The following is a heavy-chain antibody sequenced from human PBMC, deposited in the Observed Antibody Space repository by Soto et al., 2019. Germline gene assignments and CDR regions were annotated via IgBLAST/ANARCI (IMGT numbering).Heavy chain of an antibody. CDR3: ARGAAAGATTFDY. D-gene: IGHD6-13*01. CDR1: GFTFSSYA. V-gene: IGHV3-30-3*01. J-gene: IGHJ4*02. Sequence: PGGSLRLSCAAFGFTFSSYAMHWVRQAPGKGLEWVAVISYDGSNKYYADSVKGRFTISRDNSKNTLYLQMNSLRAEDTAVYYCARGAAAGATTFDYWGKETLITVTS. CDR2: ISYDGSNK.